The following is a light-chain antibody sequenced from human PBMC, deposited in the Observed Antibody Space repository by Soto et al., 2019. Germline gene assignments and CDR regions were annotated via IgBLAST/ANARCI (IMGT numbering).Light chain of an antibody. CDR2: LNSDGSH. CDR3: QPWGTGIEV. J-gene: IGLJ3*02. CDR1: SGHSSYT. V-gene: IGLV4-69*01. Sequence: QSVLTQSPSASASLGASVKLTCTLSSGHSSYTIAWHQQQPEKGPRYLMTLNSDGSHSKGDGIPDRFSGSSSGAERYLSISSLQSEDEADYYCQPWGTGIEVFGGGTKVTVL.